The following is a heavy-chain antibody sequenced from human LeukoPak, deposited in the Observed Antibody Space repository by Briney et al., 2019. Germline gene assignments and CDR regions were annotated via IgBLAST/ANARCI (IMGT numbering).Heavy chain of an antibody. Sequence: GASVKVSCKASGGTFSSYAISWVRQAPGQGLEWMGRIIPILGIANYAQKFQGRVTITADKSTSTAYMELSSLRSEDTAVYYCARDWYQLPYNWFDPRGQGTLVTVSS. D-gene: IGHD2-2*01. CDR1: GGTFSSYA. J-gene: IGHJ5*02. CDR2: IIPILGIA. CDR3: ARDWYQLPYNWFDP. V-gene: IGHV1-69*04.